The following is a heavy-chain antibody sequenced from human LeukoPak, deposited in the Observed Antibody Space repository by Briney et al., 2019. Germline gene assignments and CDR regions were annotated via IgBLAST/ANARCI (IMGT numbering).Heavy chain of an antibody. Sequence: GGSLRLSCAASGFTFSRYAMHWVRQAPGKGLEYVSAISSNGADTYYANSVKGRFTISRDNFKNTLYLQMGSLRAEDMAVYYCARTAKHWGQGTLVTVSS. D-gene: IGHD2-21*02. CDR2: ISSNGADT. J-gene: IGHJ4*02. V-gene: IGHV3-64*01. CDR1: GFTFSRYA. CDR3: ARTAKH.